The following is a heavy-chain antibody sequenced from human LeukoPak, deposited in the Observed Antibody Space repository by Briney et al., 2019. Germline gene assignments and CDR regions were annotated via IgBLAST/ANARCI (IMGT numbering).Heavy chain of an antibody. J-gene: IGHJ4*02. CDR2: INPSGGST. CDR1: GYTFATFG. V-gene: IGHV1-46*01. CDR3: ARDFWYYYDSSGYYYDY. D-gene: IGHD3-22*01. Sequence: GASVKVSCKASGYTFATFGVSWVRQAPGQGLEWMGIINPSGGSTSYAQKFQGRVTMTRDTSTSTVYMELSSLRSEDTAVYYCARDFWYYYDSSGYYYDYWGQGTLVTVSS.